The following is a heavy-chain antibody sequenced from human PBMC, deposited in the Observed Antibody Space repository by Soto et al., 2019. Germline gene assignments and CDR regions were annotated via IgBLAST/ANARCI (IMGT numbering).Heavy chain of an antibody. CDR1: GYTFTSYD. CDR2: MNPNSGNT. CDR3: ASSLHPGAVAGTVGWFDP. J-gene: IGHJ5*02. D-gene: IGHD6-19*01. V-gene: IGHV1-8*01. Sequence: QVQLVQSGAEVKKPGASVKVSCKASGYTFTSYDINWVRQATGQGLEWMGWMNPNSGNTGYAQKFQGRVTMTRNTSISTAYMELSSLRSEDTAVYYCASSLHPGAVAGTVGWFDPWGQGTLVTVSS.